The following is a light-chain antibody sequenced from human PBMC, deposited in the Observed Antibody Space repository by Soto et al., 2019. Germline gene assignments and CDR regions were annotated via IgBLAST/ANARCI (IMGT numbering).Light chain of an antibody. CDR1: QTITWY. CDR2: AAT. CDR3: QQSYSTPQT. Sequence: DIQMTQSPSSMSVSVGDRVTITCRAGQTITWYLNWYQQKPGKAPKLLIYAATSLQSGVPSRFSGSGSGTDFTITINGLQPEDFTTYYCQQSYSTPQTFRQGTKLEIK. V-gene: IGKV1-39*01. J-gene: IGKJ1*01.